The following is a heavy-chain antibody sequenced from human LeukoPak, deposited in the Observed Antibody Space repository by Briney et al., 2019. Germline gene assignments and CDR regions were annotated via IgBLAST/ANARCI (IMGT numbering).Heavy chain of an antibody. CDR3: AREIAAAGYYYYYYGMVV. CDR2: ISYDGSNK. J-gene: IGHJ6*04. D-gene: IGHD6-13*01. V-gene: IGHV3-30*04. Sequence: PGGSLRLSCAASGFTFSSYAMHWVRQAPGKGLEWVAVISYDGSNKYYADSVKGRFTISRDNSKNTLYLQMNSLRAEDTAVYYCAREIAAAGYYYYYYGMVVWGKGTTVTVSS. CDR1: GFTFSSYA.